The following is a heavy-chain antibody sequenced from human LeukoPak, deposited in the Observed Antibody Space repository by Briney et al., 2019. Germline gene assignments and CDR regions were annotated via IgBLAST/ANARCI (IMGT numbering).Heavy chain of an antibody. CDR2: ISGYNGNT. CDR1: GYTFTSYG. CDR3: ATLSDYRGSRPFDI. D-gene: IGHD4-23*01. Sequence: GASVKLSCKASGYTFTSYGISWVRQAPAPGLEWMGWISGYNGNTNYAHNLQGRVTMTTDTCTSAAYMELRRLTSDDTAVYYCATLSDYRGSRPFDIWGQGTMVTVSS. J-gene: IGHJ3*02. V-gene: IGHV1-18*01.